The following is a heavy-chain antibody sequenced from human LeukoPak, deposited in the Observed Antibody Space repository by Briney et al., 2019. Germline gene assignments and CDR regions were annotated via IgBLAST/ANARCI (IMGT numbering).Heavy chain of an antibody. CDR1: GGSISSGSYY. CDR3: ARDRTNWGSSYFDC. Sequence: PSQTLSLTCTVSGGSISSGSYYWSWIRQPAGKGLEWIGRIYTSGSTNYNPSLKSRVTISVDTSKNQFSLKLSSVTAADTAVYYCARDRTNWGSSYFDCWGQGTLVTVSS. J-gene: IGHJ4*02. D-gene: IGHD7-27*01. CDR2: IYTSGST. V-gene: IGHV4-61*02.